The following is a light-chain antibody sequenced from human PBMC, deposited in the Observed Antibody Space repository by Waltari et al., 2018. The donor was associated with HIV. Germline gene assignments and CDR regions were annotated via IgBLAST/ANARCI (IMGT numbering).Light chain of an antibody. CDR1: PSVLSNSNNKNY. Sequence: DIVMTQSPDSLAVSLGERATINCKSRPSVLSNSNNKNYLAWYQQQSGQSPELLIYWASTRESGVPYRFIGSGSGTDFSLSISSLQAEDVAVYYCQQYYSTPLTFGGGTKVEIK. CDR2: WAS. CDR3: QQYYSTPLT. V-gene: IGKV4-1*01. J-gene: IGKJ4*01.